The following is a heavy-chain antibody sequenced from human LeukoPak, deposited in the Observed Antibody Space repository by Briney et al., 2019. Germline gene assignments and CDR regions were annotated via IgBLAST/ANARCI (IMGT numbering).Heavy chain of an antibody. CDR2: IRYVGINK. V-gene: IGHV3-30*02. Sequence: GGSLRLSCAASGSTFSTYGMHWVRQAPGKGLEWVSFIRYVGINKYYADSVKGRFTISRDNAKNTLYLQMNSLRAEDTAVYYCAREYYDILTGYHDAFDIWGQGTMVTASS. CDR3: AREYYDILTGYHDAFDI. CDR1: GSTFSTYG. J-gene: IGHJ3*02. D-gene: IGHD3-9*01.